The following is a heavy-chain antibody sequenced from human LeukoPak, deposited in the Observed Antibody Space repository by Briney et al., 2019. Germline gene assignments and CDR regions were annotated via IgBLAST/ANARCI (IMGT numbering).Heavy chain of an antibody. CDR1: GGSISSSDYY. CDR3: ARDRYECSGGICSPYNWFDP. Sequence: PSQTLSLTCTVSGGSISSSDYYWSWIRQPPGKGLEWIGYIYYSGSTYSNPSLKRRVTISIDTSKNQFLLKLSSVTAADTAVYYCARDRYECSGGICSPYNWFDPWGQGTLVTVSS. J-gene: IGHJ5*02. V-gene: IGHV4-30-4*01. CDR2: IYYSGST. D-gene: IGHD2-15*01.